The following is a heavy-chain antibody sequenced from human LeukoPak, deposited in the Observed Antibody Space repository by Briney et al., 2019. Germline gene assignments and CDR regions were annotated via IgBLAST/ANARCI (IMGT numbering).Heavy chain of an antibody. D-gene: IGHD3-22*01. CDR1: GGTFSSYA. CDR3: ARGMKIYYDSSGYFV. CDR2: IIPIFGTA. J-gene: IGHJ4*02. Sequence: SSVKVSCTASGGTFSSYAISWVRQAPGQGLEWMGGIIPIFGTANYAQKFQGRVTITTDESTSTAYMELSSLRSEDTAVYYCARGMKIYYDSSGYFVWGQGTLVTVSS. V-gene: IGHV1-69*05.